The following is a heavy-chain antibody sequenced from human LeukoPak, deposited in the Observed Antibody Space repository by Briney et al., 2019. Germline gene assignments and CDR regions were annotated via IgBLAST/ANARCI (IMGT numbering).Heavy chain of an antibody. CDR1: GGSISSYY. V-gene: IGHV4-4*07. D-gene: IGHD3-22*01. Sequence: SSETLSLTCTVSGGSISSYYWSWIRQPAGKGLEWIGRIYTSGSTNYNPSLKSRVTMSVDTSKNQFSLKLSSVTAADTAVYYCASRSTYYYDSSGYRDDYWGQGTLVTVSS. J-gene: IGHJ4*02. CDR3: ASRSTYYYDSSGYRDDY. CDR2: IYTSGST.